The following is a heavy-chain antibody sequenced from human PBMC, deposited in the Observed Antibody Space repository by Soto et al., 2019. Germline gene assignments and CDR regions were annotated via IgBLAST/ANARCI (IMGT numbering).Heavy chain of an antibody. D-gene: IGHD2-15*01. CDR1: GFTFSSYG. V-gene: IGHV3-30*03. CDR2: ISYDGGNK. CDR3: AREGRYCSGGSCYDPNWFDP. Sequence: GGSLRLSCAASGFTFSSYGMHWVRQAPGKGLEWVAVISYDGGNKYYADSVKGRFTISRDNSKNTLYLQMNSLRAEDTAVYYCAREGRYCSGGSCYDPNWFDPWGQGTLVTVSS. J-gene: IGHJ5*02.